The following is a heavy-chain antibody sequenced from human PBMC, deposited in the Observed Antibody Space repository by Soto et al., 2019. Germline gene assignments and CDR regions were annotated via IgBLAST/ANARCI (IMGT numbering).Heavy chain of an antibody. J-gene: IGHJ4*02. Sequence: QVQLVESGGGVVQPGRSLRLSCAASGFTFSSYAMHWVRQAPGKGLEWVAVISYDGSNKYYADSVQGRFTLSGDNSKTALYMQMNGLKAEDTAVYYCASTRIEYSGSSGCDSWGPGTLVTVSS. CDR2: ISYDGSNK. V-gene: IGHV3-30-3*01. D-gene: IGHD6-6*01. CDR1: GFTFSSYA. CDR3: ASTRIEYSGSSGCDS.